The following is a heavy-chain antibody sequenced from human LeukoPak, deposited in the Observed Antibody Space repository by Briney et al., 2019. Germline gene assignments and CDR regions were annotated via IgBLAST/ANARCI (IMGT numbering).Heavy chain of an antibody. CDR3: AIGYCSSTSCPNGAFDI. V-gene: IGHV1-46*01. Sequence: GASVKVSCKASGYAFTSYYMHWVRQAPGQGLEWMGIINPSGGSTSYTQKFQGRVTMTRDTSTSTVFMELSSLRSEDTAVYYCAIGYCSSTSCPNGAFDIWGQGTMVTVSS. CDR2: INPSGGST. D-gene: IGHD2-2*01. J-gene: IGHJ3*02. CDR1: GYAFTSYY.